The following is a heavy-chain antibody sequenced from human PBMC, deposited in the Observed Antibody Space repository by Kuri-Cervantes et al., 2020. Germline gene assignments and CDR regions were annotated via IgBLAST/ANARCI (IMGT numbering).Heavy chain of an antibody. CDR2: ITGSSSYI. D-gene: IGHD6-19*01. J-gene: IGHJ4*02. Sequence: GGSLRLSCAASGFTFGSYTMNWVRQAPGKGLEWVSSITGSSSYIYYADSVKGRFTISRDNAKNSLYLQMNSLRAEDTAVYYCARNLRAVAGLGYWGQGTLVTVSS. CDR1: GFTFGSYT. V-gene: IGHV3-21*01. CDR3: ARNLRAVAGLGY.